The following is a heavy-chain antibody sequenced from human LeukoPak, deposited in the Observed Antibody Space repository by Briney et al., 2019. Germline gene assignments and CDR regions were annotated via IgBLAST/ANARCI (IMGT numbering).Heavy chain of an antibody. CDR1: GYTFTSYY. V-gene: IGHV1-46*01. CDR2: INPSGGST. Sequence: ASVKVSCKASGYTFTSYYMHWVRQAPGQGLEWMGIINPSGGSTSYAQRFQGRVTMTRDTSTSTAYMELSSLRSEDTAVYYCARSGYCTNGVCYLYYFDYWGQGTLVTVSS. CDR3: ARSGYCTNGVCYLYYFDY. J-gene: IGHJ4*02. D-gene: IGHD2-8*01.